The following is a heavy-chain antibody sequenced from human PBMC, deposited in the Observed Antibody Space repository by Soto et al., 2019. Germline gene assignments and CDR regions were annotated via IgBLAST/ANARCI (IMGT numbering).Heavy chain of an antibody. V-gene: IGHV4-34*01. CDR3: ARRLITIFRVVLTYGMDV. CDR1: GGSFSGYY. J-gene: IGHJ6*02. CDR2: INHSGST. Sequence: KPSETLSLTCAVYGGSFSGYYWSWIRQPPGKGLEWIGEINHSGSTNYNPSLKSRVTISVDTSKNQFSLKLSSVTAADTAVYYCARRLITIFRVVLTYGMDVWGHGTMVTVYS. D-gene: IGHD3-3*01.